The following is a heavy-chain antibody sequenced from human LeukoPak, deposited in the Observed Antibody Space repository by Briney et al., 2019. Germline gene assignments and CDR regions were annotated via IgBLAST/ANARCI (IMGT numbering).Heavy chain of an antibody. CDR1: GFTFSNYW. CDR2: IKQDGSDK. V-gene: IGHV3-7*01. CDR3: AKVKNVNDGIMFEH. Sequence: PGGSVTLFCAASGFTFSNYWMNWVRLAPGKGGEWVANIKQDGSDKKYVDSVKGRFIISRDNAKNLLYLQINSLRVEDTAVYYCAKVKNVNDGIMFEHWGQGTLVTVSA. J-gene: IGHJ1*01. D-gene: IGHD1-1*01.